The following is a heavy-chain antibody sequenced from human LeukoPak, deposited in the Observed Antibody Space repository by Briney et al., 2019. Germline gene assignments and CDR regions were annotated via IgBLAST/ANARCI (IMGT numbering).Heavy chain of an antibody. CDR1: GYTFTDYY. D-gene: IGHD2-2*01. V-gene: IGHV1-2*06. CDR2: INPNSGGT. Sequence: ASVKVSCKASGYTFTDYYIHWVRQAPGQGLEWMGRINPNSGGTNYAQKFQGRVTMTRDTSISTAYMELSRLRSDDTAVFYCARDPWGGDIVVVPAAIHDPWGQGTLVTVSP. J-gene: IGHJ5*02. CDR3: ARDPWGGDIVVVPAAIHDP.